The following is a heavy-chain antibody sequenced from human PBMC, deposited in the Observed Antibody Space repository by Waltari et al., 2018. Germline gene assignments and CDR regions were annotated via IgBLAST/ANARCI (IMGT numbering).Heavy chain of an antibody. CDR3: AFSRGWSSPFGAYDS. V-gene: IGHV3-74*01. J-gene: IGHJ3*02. CDR1: GFGFSAYW. Sequence: EVQLVESGGDLVQPGGSLRLSCAASGFGFSAYWMHWVRQVPGKGLFWVSHINTDGSDANYADSVKGRVTISRDNAKNSLYLEMSSLRVEDTAVYYCAFSRGWSSPFGAYDSWGQGTRVIVSS. CDR2: INTDGSDA. D-gene: IGHD6-19*01.